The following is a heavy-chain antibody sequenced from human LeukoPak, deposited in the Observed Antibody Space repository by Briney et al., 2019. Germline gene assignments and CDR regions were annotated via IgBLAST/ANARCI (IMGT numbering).Heavy chain of an antibody. CDR2: IDSSGTT. CDR1: DGSINTYF. D-gene: IGHD6-19*01. Sequence: SSETLSLTCSVSDGSINTYFWSWIRQPAGKGLEWIGRIDSSGTTSLNPSLKSRVTISQDKSKKQFSLKLSSVTAADTAVYYCATGGYSAWCDYWGHGTRSSSPQ. V-gene: IGHV4-4*07. J-gene: IGHJ4*01. CDR3: ATGGYSAWCDY.